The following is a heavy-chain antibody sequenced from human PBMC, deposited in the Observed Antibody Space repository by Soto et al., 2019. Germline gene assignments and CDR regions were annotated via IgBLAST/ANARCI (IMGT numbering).Heavy chain of an antibody. V-gene: IGHV3-30-3*01. CDR3: ARDFDRSYGDYFDY. Sequence: GGSLRLSCAASGFTFSSYAMHWVRQAPGKGLEWVAVISYDGSNKYYADSVKGRFTISRDNSKNTLYLQMNSLRAEDTAVYYCARDFDRSYGDYFDYWGQGTLVTVSS. D-gene: IGHD5-18*01. J-gene: IGHJ4*02. CDR2: ISYDGSNK. CDR1: GFTFSSYA.